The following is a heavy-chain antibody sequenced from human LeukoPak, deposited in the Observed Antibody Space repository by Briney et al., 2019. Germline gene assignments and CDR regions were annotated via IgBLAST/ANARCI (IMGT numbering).Heavy chain of an antibody. J-gene: IGHJ4*02. CDR3: AKVGWELLGDY. CDR2: ISASGGST. V-gene: IGHV3-23*01. Sequence: GGSLRLSCAASGFTFSNYAMSWVRQAPGKGLEWVSGISASGGSTYYADSVKDRFTISRDNSKNTLYLQMNSLRAEDTAVYYCAKVGWELLGDYWGQGTLVTVSS. CDR1: GFTFSNYA. D-gene: IGHD1-26*01.